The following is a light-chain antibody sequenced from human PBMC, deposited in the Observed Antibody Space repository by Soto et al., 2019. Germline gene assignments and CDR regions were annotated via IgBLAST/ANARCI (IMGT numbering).Light chain of an antibody. J-gene: IGKJ1*01. CDR1: QSVSGSF. CDR3: QQYGNSPWT. V-gene: IGKV3-20*01. CDR2: GAS. Sequence: EIVLTQSPGNLSLSPGERATLSCRASQSVSGSFLAWYQQNPGQAPRLLIYGASSRATGISDRFSGSGSGTDFTLTISRLEPEELAVYDCQQYGNSPWTFGLVTKV.